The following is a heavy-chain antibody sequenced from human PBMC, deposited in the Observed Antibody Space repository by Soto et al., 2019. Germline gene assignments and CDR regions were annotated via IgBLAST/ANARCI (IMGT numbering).Heavy chain of an antibody. J-gene: IGHJ1*01. CDR2: IYYSGST. CDR3: ASLYAEYFQH. Sequence: TSETLSLTCTVSGGSISSYYWSWIRQPPGKGLEWIGYIYYSGSTNYNPSLKSRVTISVDTSKNQFSLKLSSVTAADTAVYYCASLYAEYFQHWGQGTLVTVSS. CDR1: GGSISSYY. V-gene: IGHV4-59*08.